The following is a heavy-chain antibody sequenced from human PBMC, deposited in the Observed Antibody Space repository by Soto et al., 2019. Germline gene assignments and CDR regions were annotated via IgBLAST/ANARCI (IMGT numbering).Heavy chain of an antibody. V-gene: IGHV1-69*02. CDR1: GGTFSSYT. CDR3: ASRHSGGSSWYYYYYYMDV. Sequence: QVQLVQSGAEVKKPGSSVKVSCKASGGTFSSYTISWVRQAPGQGLEWMGRIIPILGIANYAQKFQGRVTITADKSLSTAYIELRSLRSEDTAVYYCASRHSGGSSWYYYYYYMDVWGKGTTVTVSS. CDR2: IIPILGIA. D-gene: IGHD6-13*01. J-gene: IGHJ6*03.